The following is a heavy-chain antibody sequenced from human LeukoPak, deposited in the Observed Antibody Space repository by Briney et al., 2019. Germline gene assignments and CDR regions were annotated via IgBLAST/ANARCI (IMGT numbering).Heavy chain of an antibody. J-gene: IGHJ6*02. CDR2: IYYSGST. CDR1: GGSISSYY. Sequence: TPSETLSLTCTVSGGSISSYYWSWIRQPPGKGLEWIGYIYYSGSTNYNPSLKSRVTISVDTSKNQFSLKLSSATAADTAVYYCARGVPGGMDVWGQGTTVTVSS. CDR3: ARGVPGGMDV. D-gene: IGHD3-3*01. V-gene: IGHV4-59*01.